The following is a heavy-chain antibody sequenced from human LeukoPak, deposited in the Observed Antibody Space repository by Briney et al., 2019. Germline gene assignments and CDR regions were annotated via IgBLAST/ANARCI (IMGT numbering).Heavy chain of an antibody. V-gene: IGHV3-30*04. CDR1: GFTFSSYA. D-gene: IGHD3-10*01. CDR3: ARGSRTPRRPIDY. J-gene: IGHJ4*02. CDR2: ISYDGSNK. Sequence: GGSLRLSCAASGFTFSSYAMLWVRQAPGKGLEWVAVISYDGSNKYYADSVKGRFTISRDNSKNTLYLQMNSLRAEDTAVYYCARGSRTPRRPIDYWGQGTLVTVSS.